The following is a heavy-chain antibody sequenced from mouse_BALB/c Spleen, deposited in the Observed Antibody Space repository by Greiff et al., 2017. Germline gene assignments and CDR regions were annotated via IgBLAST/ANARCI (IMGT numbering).Heavy chain of an antibody. D-gene: IGHD2-14*01. CDR2: IRNKANGYTT. Sequence: EVMLVESGGGLVQPGGSLRLSCATSGFTFTDYYMSWVRQPPGKALEWLGFIRNKANGYTTEYSASVKGRFTISRDNSQSILYLQMNTLRAEDSATYYCARDRYDYAMDYWGQGTSVTVSS. CDR1: GFTFTDYY. V-gene: IGHV7-3*02. J-gene: IGHJ4*01. CDR3: ARDRYDYAMDY.